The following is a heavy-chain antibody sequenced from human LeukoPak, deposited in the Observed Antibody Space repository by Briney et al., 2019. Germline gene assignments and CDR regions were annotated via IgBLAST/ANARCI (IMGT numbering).Heavy chain of an antibody. J-gene: IGHJ2*01. CDR2: IYYSGST. Sequence: SETLSLTCTVSGGSISSYYWSWVRQPPGKGLEWIGYIYYSGSTNYNPSLKSRVTISVDTSKNQFSLKLSSVTAADTAVYYCARDLSPIWYFDLWGRGTLVTVSS. CDR3: ARDLSPIWYFDL. V-gene: IGHV4-59*01. CDR1: GGSISSYY. D-gene: IGHD3-3*02.